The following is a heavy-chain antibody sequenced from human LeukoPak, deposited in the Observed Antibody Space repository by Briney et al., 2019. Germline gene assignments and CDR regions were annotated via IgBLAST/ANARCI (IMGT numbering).Heavy chain of an antibody. J-gene: IGHJ4*02. CDR1: GYTLTELS. CDR3: ATDGDAYYYDSSGYLGY. CDR2: FDPEDGET. Sequence: ASVKVSCKVSGYTLTELSMHWVRQAPGKGLEWMGGFDPEDGETIYAQKFQSRVTMTEDTSTDTAYMELSSLRSEDTAVYYCATDGDAYYYDSSGYLGYWGQGTLVTVSS. D-gene: IGHD3-22*01. V-gene: IGHV1-24*01.